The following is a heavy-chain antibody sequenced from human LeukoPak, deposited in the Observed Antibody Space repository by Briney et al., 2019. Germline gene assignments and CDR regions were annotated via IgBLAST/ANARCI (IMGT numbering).Heavy chain of an antibody. Sequence: PGGSLRLSCAASGFTVSSNYMSWVRQAPGKGLEWVAVIWYGGSNKYYADSVKGRFTISRDKSKNTLYLQMNSLRAEDTAVYYCARCSSTGCAWSPLAGSLYGGQGTLVTVSS. V-gene: IGHV3-33*08. CDR3: ARCSSTGCAWSPLAGSLY. D-gene: IGHD2-2*01. CDR1: GFTVSSNY. CDR2: IWYGGSNK. J-gene: IGHJ4*02.